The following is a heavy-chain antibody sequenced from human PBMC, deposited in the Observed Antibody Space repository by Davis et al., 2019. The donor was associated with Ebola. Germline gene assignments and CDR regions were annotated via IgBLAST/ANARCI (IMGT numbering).Heavy chain of an antibody. V-gene: IGHV1-8*01. CDR1: GYIFTSYD. J-gene: IGHJ4*02. Sequence: ASVKVSCKASGYIFTSYDINWVRQAAGHGLEWLGWMDPNSGNTGYAQKFQGRVTMTRDTSTSTAYMELRTLGSDDTAVYYCAREPQPLGGSCYSLGCYFDFWGQGTLVTVSS. CDR2: MDPNSGNT. D-gene: IGHD2-15*01. CDR3: AREPQPLGGSCYSLGCYFDF.